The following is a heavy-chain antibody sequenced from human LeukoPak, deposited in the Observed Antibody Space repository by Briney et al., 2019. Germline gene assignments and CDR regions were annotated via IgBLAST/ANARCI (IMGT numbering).Heavy chain of an antibody. Sequence: SEPLSLTRTVSGGPISSYYWSWLRQPPGKGREWIGYIYYSGSTNYNPSLKSRVTISVDTSKNQFSLKLSSVTAADTAVYFCARGPYSYDSSGAFDIWGQGTMVTVSS. J-gene: IGHJ3*02. D-gene: IGHD3-22*01. CDR3: ARGPYSYDSSGAFDI. CDR1: GGPISSYY. CDR2: IYYSGST. V-gene: IGHV4-59*08.